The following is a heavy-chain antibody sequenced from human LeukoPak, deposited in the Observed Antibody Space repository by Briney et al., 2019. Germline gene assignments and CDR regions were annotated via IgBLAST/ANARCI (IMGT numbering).Heavy chain of an antibody. V-gene: IGHV4-59*01. J-gene: IGHJ3*02. CDR1: GGSISSYY. D-gene: IGHD3-22*01. Sequence: PSETLSLTCTVSGGSISSYYWSWIRQPPGKGLEWIGYIYYSGSTNYNPSLKSRVTISVDTSKNQFSLKLSSVTAADTAVYYCARVVGSYYDRSGDAFDIWGQGTMVTVSS. CDR2: IYYSGST. CDR3: ARVVGSYYDRSGDAFDI.